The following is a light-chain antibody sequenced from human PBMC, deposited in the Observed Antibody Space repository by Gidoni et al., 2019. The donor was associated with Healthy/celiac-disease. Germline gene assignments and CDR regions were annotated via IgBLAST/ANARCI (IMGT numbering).Light chain of an antibody. V-gene: IGKV3-15*01. Sequence: EIVMTQSPATLSVSPGERATLSCRASQSVSSNLAWYQQKPGQAPRLLIYGASTRATGIPARFSGSGSGTEFTRTISSLQSEDFAVYYCQQDNNWPRALTFGGGTKVEIK. CDR3: QQDNNWPRALT. J-gene: IGKJ4*01. CDR2: GAS. CDR1: QSVSSN.